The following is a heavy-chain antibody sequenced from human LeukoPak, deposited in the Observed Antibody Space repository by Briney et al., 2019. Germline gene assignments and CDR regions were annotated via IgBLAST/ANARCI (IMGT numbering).Heavy chain of an antibody. CDR3: ARDYSTSYYYYGMDL. D-gene: IGHD4-11*01. J-gene: IGHJ6*02. Sequence: SETLSLTCLVSGGSISDNTYYWGWIRQPPGKGLEWIGYIYYSGSTNYNPSLKSRVTISVDTSKNQFSLRLNSVTAADTAVYYCARDYSTSYYYYGMDLWGQGTTVTVSS. V-gene: IGHV4-61*01. CDR1: GGSISDNTYY. CDR2: IYYSGST.